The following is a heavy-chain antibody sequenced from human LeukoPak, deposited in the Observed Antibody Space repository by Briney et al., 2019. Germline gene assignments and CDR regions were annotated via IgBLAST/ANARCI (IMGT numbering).Heavy chain of an antibody. D-gene: IGHD5-24*01. J-gene: IGHJ4*02. CDR1: GFTFGNYA. CDR3: AKSKDGYTRPFDY. V-gene: IGHV3-23*05. Sequence: PGGSLRLSCAASGFTFGNYAMSWVRQAPGKGLEWVSGVDSTGTHTYHADSVKGRFTISRDNSKNTLYLRMTSLRGEDTAVYFCAKSKDGYTRPFDYWGQGTLVSVSS. CDR2: VDSTGTHT.